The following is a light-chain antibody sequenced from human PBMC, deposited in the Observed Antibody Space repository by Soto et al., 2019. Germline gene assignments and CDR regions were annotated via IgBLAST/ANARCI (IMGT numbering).Light chain of an antibody. V-gene: IGLV3-9*01. Sequence: SYELTQPLSVSVALGQTARITCGGNNIGSKNVHWYQQKPGQARVLVIYRDNNRPSGIPERFSGSNSGNTATLTISRAQAGDEADYYCQVWDSSTVVFGGGTKLTVL. CDR3: QVWDSSTVV. J-gene: IGLJ2*01. CDR2: RDN. CDR1: NIGSKN.